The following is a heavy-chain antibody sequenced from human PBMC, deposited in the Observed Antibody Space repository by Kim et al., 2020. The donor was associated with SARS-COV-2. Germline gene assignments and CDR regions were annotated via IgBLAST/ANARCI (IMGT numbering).Heavy chain of an antibody. CDR3: AKTLRDYYGMDV. V-gene: IGHV3-33*06. CDR1: GFTFSSYA. J-gene: IGHJ6*02. Sequence: GGSLRLSCAASGFTFSSYAMHWVRQAPGKGLEWVAVIWYDGSNKYYADSVKGRFTISRDNSKNTLYLQMNSLRAEDTAVYYCAKTLRDYYGMDVWGQGTTVTVSS. CDR2: IWYDGSNK.